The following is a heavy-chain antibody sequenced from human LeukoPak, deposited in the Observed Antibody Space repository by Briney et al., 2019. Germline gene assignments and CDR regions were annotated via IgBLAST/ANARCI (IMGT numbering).Heavy chain of an antibody. CDR1: GGSISSYY. CDR3: ARGNRWVDY. V-gene: IGHV4-59*01. CDR2: IYYSGST. D-gene: IGHD1-14*01. Sequence: SETLSLTCTVSGGSISSYYWSWIRQPPGKGLEWIGYIYYSGSTNYNPSLKSRVTISVDTSKNQFSLKLSSVTAADTAVYYCARGNRWVDYWGQRTLVTVSS. J-gene: IGHJ4*02.